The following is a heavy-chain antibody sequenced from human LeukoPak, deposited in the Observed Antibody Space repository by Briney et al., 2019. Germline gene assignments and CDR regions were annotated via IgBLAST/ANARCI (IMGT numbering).Heavy chain of an antibody. CDR3: ARYSSSWYRFIGSVKRAYFDY. Sequence: ASVKVSCKASGYTFTGYYMHWVRQAPGQGLEWMGWINPNSGGTNYAQKFQGRVTMTRDTSISTAYMELSRLRSDDTAVYYCARYSSSWYRFIGSVKRAYFDYWGQGTLVTVSS. CDR2: INPNSGGT. CDR1: GYTFTGYY. D-gene: IGHD6-13*01. J-gene: IGHJ4*02. V-gene: IGHV1-2*02.